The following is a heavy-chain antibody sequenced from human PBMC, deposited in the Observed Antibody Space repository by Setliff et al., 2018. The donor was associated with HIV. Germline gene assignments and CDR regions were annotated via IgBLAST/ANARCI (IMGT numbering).Heavy chain of an antibody. D-gene: IGHD1-1*01. CDR1: GDSMSSGSYF. Sequence: SETLSLTCSVSGDSMSSGSYFWGWIRQTPGKGLEWIGNIYYTGFAYYNPSLKSRVTISLDTSKTHFFLNLTSVTDADTAVYFCTREGRGDPAMATTRIDYWGQGKLVTVSS. J-gene: IGHJ4*02. CDR2: IYYTGFA. CDR3: TREGRGDPAMATTRIDY. V-gene: IGHV4-39*02.